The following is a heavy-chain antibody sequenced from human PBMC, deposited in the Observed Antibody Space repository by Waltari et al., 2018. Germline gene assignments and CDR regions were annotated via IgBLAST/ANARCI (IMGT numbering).Heavy chain of an antibody. Sequence: QVHLVQSGAEVKKPGASVKVSCKASGYSFSSYSLNWVRQVPGQVLEWMGWIRTYNGETNYAQKFQGRVTMTTDTSTSTAYMELRSLTSDDTAVYYCARDPGVLYFQHWGQGTLVTVSS. J-gene: IGHJ1*01. V-gene: IGHV1-18*01. CDR1: GYSFSSYS. D-gene: IGHD2-8*01. CDR2: IRTYNGET. CDR3: ARDPGVLYFQH.